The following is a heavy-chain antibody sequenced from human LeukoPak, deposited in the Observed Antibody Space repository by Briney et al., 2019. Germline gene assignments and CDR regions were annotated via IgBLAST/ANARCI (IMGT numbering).Heavy chain of an antibody. J-gene: IGHJ4*02. CDR1: GGTFSSYA. CDR3: ARERGIAVADSHQGGDY. D-gene: IGHD6-13*01. Sequence: ASVKVSCKASGGTFSSYAISWVRQAPGQGLEWMGRIIPILGIANYAQKFQGRVTITADKSTSTAYMELSSLRSEDTAVYYCARERGIAVADSHQGGDYWGQGTLVTVSS. CDR2: IIPILGIA. V-gene: IGHV1-69*04.